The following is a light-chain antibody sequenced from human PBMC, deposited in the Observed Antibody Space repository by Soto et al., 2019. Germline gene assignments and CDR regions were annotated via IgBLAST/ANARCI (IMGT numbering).Light chain of an antibody. CDR1: QSISSW. CDR2: KAS. CDR3: LQDADFPRT. J-gene: IGKJ1*01. Sequence: DIQMTQSPSTLSASVGDRVTITCRASQSISSWLAWYQQKPGKAPKLLIYKASSLESGVPSRFSGSGSGTFFTLTISSLQPEDVATYYCLQDADFPRTFGQGTKVDIK. V-gene: IGKV1-5*03.